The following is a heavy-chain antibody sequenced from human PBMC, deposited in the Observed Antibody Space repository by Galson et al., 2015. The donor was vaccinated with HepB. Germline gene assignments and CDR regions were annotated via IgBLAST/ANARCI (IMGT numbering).Heavy chain of an antibody. CDR3: AKGNIWNYVEY. J-gene: IGHJ4*02. CDR1: GFTFSSYA. V-gene: IGHV3-23*01. CDR2: ISGSGGST. D-gene: IGHD1-20*01. Sequence: SLRLSCAASGFTFSSYAMSWVRQAPGRGLEWVSAISGSGGSTYYADSVKGRFTISRDNSKNTLYLQMNSLRAEDTAVYYCAKGNIWNYVEYWGQGPLVTVSS.